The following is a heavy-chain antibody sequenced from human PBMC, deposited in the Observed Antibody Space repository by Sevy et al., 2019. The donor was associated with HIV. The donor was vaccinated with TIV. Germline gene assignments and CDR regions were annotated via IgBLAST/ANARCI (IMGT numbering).Heavy chain of an antibody. D-gene: IGHD2-8*01. CDR2: VDNDGSGT. Sequence: GGSLRLSCAASGFTFTNYWMHWVRQAPGKGLVWVSRVDNDGSGTNYADSVKGRFTISRDNAKNTVYLQMNSLRAEDTAVYYCPRDMYGIDYWGQGTLVTVSS. J-gene: IGHJ4*02. V-gene: IGHV3-74*01. CDR3: PRDMYGIDY. CDR1: GFTFTNYW.